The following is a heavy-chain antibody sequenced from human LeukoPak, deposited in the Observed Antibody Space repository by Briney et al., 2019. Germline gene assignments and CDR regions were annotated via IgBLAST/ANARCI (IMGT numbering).Heavy chain of an antibody. J-gene: IGHJ4*02. Sequence: TGGSLRLSCAASGFTFDDHAMHWVRKAPGKGLEWVSLITVDGDTAYYADSVKGRFTISRDNSKNSLYLQMNSLRTEDTALYYCAKAVWWLLPDYWGQGTLVTVSS. CDR1: GFTFDDHA. D-gene: IGHD1-26*01. V-gene: IGHV3-43*02. CDR3: AKAVWWLLPDY. CDR2: ITVDGDTA.